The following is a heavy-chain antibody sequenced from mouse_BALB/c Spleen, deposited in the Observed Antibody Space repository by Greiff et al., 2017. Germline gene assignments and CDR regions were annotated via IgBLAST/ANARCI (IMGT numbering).Heavy chain of an antibody. CDR2: ISSGGSYT. J-gene: IGHJ4*01. D-gene: IGHD1-1*01. CDR3: TKSQVGSSYAMDY. V-gene: IGHV5-6-4*01. Sequence: EVQGVESGGGLVKPGGSLKLSCAASGFTFSSYTMSWVRQTPEKRLEWVATISSGGSYTYYPDSVKGRFTISRDNAKNTLYLQMSSLKSEDTAMYYCTKSQVGSSYAMDYWGQGTSVTVSS. CDR1: GFTFSSYT.